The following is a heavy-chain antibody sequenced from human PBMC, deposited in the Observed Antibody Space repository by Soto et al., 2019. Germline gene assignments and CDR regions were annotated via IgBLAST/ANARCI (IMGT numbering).Heavy chain of an antibody. V-gene: IGHV4-31*03. CDR3: ARGDKPRGKFDY. Sequence: TLSLTCTVSGGSISSGGYYWSWIRQHPGKGLEWIGYIYYSGSTYYNPSLKSRVTISVDTSKNQFSLKLSSVTAADTAVYYCARGDKPRGKFDYWGQGTLVTVSS. J-gene: IGHJ4*02. CDR2: IYYSGST. D-gene: IGHD3-10*01. CDR1: GGSISSGGYY.